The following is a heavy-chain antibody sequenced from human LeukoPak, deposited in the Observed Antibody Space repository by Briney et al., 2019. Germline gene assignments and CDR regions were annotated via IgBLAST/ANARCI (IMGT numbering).Heavy chain of an antibody. CDR3: ARERFQALDY. CDR2: IDHSGST. Sequence: SETLSLTCTVSGYSISSGYYWGWIRQPPGKGLEWTGSIDHSGSTYYNPSLKSRITISVDTSKNQFSLKLSSVTAADTAVYYCARERFQALDYWGQGTLVTVSS. CDR1: GYSISSGYY. V-gene: IGHV4-38-2*02. D-gene: IGHD3-3*01. J-gene: IGHJ4*02.